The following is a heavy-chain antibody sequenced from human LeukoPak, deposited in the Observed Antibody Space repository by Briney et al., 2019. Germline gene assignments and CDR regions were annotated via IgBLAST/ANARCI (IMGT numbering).Heavy chain of an antibody. CDR1: GYRFTSHW. CDR3: ARQAYCGGDCSANFDY. Sequence: GESLKISCKGSGYRFTSHWIGWVRQMPGKGLEWMGIISPGDSDARYSPSFQGQVTISADKSINTAYLQWSSLKASDTAMYYCARQAYCGGDCSANFDYWGQGTLVTVPS. D-gene: IGHD2-21*02. J-gene: IGHJ4*02. CDR2: ISPGDSDA. V-gene: IGHV5-51*01.